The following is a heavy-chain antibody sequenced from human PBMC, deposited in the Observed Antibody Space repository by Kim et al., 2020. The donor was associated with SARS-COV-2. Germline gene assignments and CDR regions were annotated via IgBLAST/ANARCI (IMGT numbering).Heavy chain of an antibody. CDR3: ARFGPNLNYYDSSGYYYPGGMDV. J-gene: IGHJ6*02. D-gene: IGHD3-22*01. V-gene: IGHV3-53*04. CDR1: GFTVSSNY. Sequence: GGSLRLSCAASGFTVSSNYMSWVRQAPGNGLEWVSVIYSGGSTYYAHSVKGRFTISRHNSKNTLYLQMNSLRAEDTAVYYCARFGPNLNYYDSSGYYYPGGMDVWGQGTTVTVSS. CDR2: IYSGGST.